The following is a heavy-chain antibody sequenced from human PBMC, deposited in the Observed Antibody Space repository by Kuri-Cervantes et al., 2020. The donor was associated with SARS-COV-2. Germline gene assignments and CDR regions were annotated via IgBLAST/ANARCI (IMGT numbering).Heavy chain of an antibody. CDR2: INSDGSST. Sequence: GGSLRLSCAASGFTFSSYWMHWVRQAPGKGLVWVSRINSDGSSTSYADSVKGRFTISRDNAKNTLYLLMNSLRAEDTAVYYCARDRTILDYFDYWGQGTLVTVSS. J-gene: IGHJ4*02. CDR1: GFTFSSYW. V-gene: IGHV3-74*01. CDR3: ARDRTILDYFDY. D-gene: IGHD3-9*01.